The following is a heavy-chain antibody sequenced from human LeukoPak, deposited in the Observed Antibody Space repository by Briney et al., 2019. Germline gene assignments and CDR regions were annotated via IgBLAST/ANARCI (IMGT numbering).Heavy chain of an antibody. Sequence: GGSLRLSCAASGFTFSRYSMNSVRQAPGKGLEWISYITSSSSTIYYADSVKGRFTISRDNAKNSLYLRMNSLRDEDTAVYYCVRNWAPPDYWGQGTLVTVSS. J-gene: IGHJ4*02. CDR3: VRNWAPPDY. CDR2: ITSSSSTI. V-gene: IGHV3-48*02. CDR1: GFTFSRYS. D-gene: IGHD7-27*01.